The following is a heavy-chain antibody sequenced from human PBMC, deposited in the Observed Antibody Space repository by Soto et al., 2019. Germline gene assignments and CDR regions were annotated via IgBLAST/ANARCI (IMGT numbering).Heavy chain of an antibody. J-gene: IGHJ5*02. Sequence: GVSLRLSCAASGFTFSSYSMNWVRQAPGKGLEWVSSISSSSSYIYYADSVKGRFTISRDNAKNSLYLQMNSLRAEDTAVYYCARAPIVVVISESWFDPWGQGTLVTVSS. CDR2: ISSSSSYI. CDR3: ARAPIVVVISESWFDP. D-gene: IGHD3-22*01. CDR1: GFTFSSYS. V-gene: IGHV3-21*01.